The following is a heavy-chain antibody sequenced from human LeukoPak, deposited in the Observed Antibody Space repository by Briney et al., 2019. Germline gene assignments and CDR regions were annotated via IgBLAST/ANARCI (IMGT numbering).Heavy chain of an antibody. CDR2: IGGSGGST. V-gene: IGHV3-23*01. D-gene: IGHD6-6*01. Sequence: GSLRLSCAASGFTFSSYAMSWVRQAPGKGLEWVSAIGGSGGSTYYADPVKGRFTISRDTSKNTLYLQMNSLRAEDTAVYYCAKASIAARHFDYWGQGTLVTVSS. J-gene: IGHJ4*02. CDR1: GFTFSSYA. CDR3: AKASIAARHFDY.